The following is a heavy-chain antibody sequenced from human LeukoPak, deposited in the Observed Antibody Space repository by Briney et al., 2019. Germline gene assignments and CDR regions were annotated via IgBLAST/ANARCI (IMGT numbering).Heavy chain of an antibody. CDR3: ARDSISGSYNYYYGMDV. V-gene: IGHV4-31*03. Sequence: KASETLSLTCTVSGGSISSGGYYWSWIRQHPGKGLEWIGYIYYSGGTYYNPALKSRVTISVDTSRTQFSLKLSSVTAADTAVYYCARDSISGSYNYYYGMDVWGQGTTVTVSS. D-gene: IGHD1-26*01. CDR1: GGSISSGGYY. CDR2: IYYSGGT. J-gene: IGHJ6*02.